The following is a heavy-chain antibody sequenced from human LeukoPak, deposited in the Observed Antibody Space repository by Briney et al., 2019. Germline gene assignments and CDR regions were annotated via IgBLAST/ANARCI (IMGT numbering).Heavy chain of an antibody. Sequence: GGSLRLSCAASGFTVSSNYMSWVRQAPGKGLEWVSVIYSGGSTYYADSVKGRFTISRDNSKNTLYLQMNSLRAEDTAVYYCAISSLGYYYGSGSYYHWGQGTLVTVSS. CDR1: GFTVSSNY. D-gene: IGHD3-10*01. CDR2: IYSGGST. J-gene: IGHJ5*02. V-gene: IGHV3-66*01. CDR3: AISSLGYYYGSGSYYH.